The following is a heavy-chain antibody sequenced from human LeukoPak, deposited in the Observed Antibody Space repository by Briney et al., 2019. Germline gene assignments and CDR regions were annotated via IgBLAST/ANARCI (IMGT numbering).Heavy chain of an antibody. CDR3: ARLDYDFWTEYNWFDP. CDR1: GYTFTSYA. J-gene: IGHJ5*02. V-gene: IGHV7-4-1*02. D-gene: IGHD3-3*01. CDR2: INTNTGNP. Sequence: ASVKVSCKASGYTFTSYAMNWVRQAPGQGLEWMGWINTNTGNPTYAQGLTGRFVFSLDTSVSTAYLQISSLKAEDTAVYYCARLDYDFWTEYNWFDPWGQGTLVTVSS.